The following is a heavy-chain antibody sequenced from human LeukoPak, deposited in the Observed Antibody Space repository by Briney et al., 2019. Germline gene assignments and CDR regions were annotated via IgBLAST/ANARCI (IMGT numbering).Heavy chain of an antibody. V-gene: IGHV4-39*01. D-gene: IGHD6-13*01. CDR3: ASSGIAAAGTWNWFDP. J-gene: IGHJ5*02. CDR2: IYYSGST. Sequence: SETLSLTCTVSGGSISSSSYYWGWIRQPPGKGLEWIGSIYYSGSTYYNPSLKSRVTISVDTSKNQFSPKLSSVTAADTAVYYCASSGIAAAGTWNWFDPWGQGTLVTVSS. CDR1: GGSISSSSYY.